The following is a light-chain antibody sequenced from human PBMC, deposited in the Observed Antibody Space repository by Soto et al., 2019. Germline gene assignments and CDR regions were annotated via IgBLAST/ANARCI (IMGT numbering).Light chain of an antibody. J-gene: IGLJ2*01. CDR3: SSYTSSSTLV. V-gene: IGLV2-14*01. CDR2: EVS. CDR1: NSDVGTYNY. Sequence: QSALTQPASASGSPGQSITISCTGSNSDVGTYNYVSWYQQHPAKAPKLIIYEVSNRPSGVSNRFSGSKSGNTASLTISGLQAEDEADYYCSSYTSSSTLVFGGGTKLTVL.